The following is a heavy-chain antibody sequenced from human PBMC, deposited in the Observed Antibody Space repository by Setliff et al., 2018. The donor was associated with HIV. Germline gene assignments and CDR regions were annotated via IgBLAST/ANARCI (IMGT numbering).Heavy chain of an antibody. D-gene: IGHD3-9*01. CDR2: IDPSDSYT. CDR1: GYSFTTSW. V-gene: IGHV5-10-1*01. J-gene: IGHJ4*02. CDR3: AGGPILTGHR. Sequence: PGESLKISCKGSGYSFTTSWISWVRQMPGKGLEWMGRIDPSDSYTNYSPSFQGHVTISVDRSITTAYVQWSGLKASDTAMYYCAGGPILTGHRWGQGTLVTVSS.